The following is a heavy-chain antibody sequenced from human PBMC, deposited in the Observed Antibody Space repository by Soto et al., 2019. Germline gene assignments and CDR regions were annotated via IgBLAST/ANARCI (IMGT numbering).Heavy chain of an antibody. J-gene: IGHJ6*02. CDR2: IYPGDSDT. V-gene: IGHV5-51*01. CDR1: GYSFTSYW. Sequence: LGESLKISCKGSGYSFTSYWIGWVRQMPGKGLEWMGIIYPGDSDTRYSPSFQGQVTISADKSISTAYLQWSSLKASDTAMYYCARIDDYGDYLAPYGMDFWGQGTTVTVSS. CDR3: ARIDDYGDYLAPYGMDF. D-gene: IGHD4-17*01.